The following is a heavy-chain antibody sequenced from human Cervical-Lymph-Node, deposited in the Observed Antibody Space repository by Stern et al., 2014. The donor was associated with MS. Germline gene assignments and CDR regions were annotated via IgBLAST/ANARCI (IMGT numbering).Heavy chain of an antibody. J-gene: IGHJ4*02. V-gene: IGHV5-51*03. CDR2: IYPGDSDT. CDR3: ARRGLGYDGADY. Sequence: EEQLVQSGAEVKKPGESLKISCKVSGYSFANFWFGWVRQVPGKGLEWMGIIYPGDSDTRYSPSFQGQVTISADESISTAYVQWSSLKASDTGIYYCARRGLGYDGADYWGQGTLVTVSS. D-gene: IGHD3-16*01. CDR1: GYSFANFW.